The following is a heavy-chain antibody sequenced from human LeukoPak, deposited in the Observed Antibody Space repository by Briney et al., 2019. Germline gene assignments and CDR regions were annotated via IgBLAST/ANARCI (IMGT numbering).Heavy chain of an antibody. D-gene: IGHD3-22*01. CDR1: GGSFSGYY. CDR2: INHSGST. J-gene: IGHJ4*02. V-gene: IGHV4-34*01. CDR3: ARGRWYYDSRGYYFDY. Sequence: SETLSLTCAVYGGSFSGYYWSWIRQPPGKGLEWTGEINHSGSTNYNPSLKSRVTISVDASKNQFSLKLSSVTAADTAVYYCARGRWYYDSRGYYFDYWGQGTLVTVSS.